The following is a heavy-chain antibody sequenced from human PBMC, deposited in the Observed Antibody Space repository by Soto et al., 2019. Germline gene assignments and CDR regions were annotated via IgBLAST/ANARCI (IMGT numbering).Heavy chain of an antibody. Sequence: EVKLVESGGGLVQPGGSLRLSCAASGFIFSGYWMHWVRQAPGKGLVWVSRINRDGTTTNYADSVKGRFTISRDSVSKTVNLQMDSLRVDDTAVYFCARGYTTNWFGYLPDYWGQGTLVTVSS. CDR3: ARGYTTNWFGYLPDY. D-gene: IGHD3-10*01. V-gene: IGHV3-74*01. J-gene: IGHJ4*02. CDR2: INRDGTTT. CDR1: GFIFSGYW.